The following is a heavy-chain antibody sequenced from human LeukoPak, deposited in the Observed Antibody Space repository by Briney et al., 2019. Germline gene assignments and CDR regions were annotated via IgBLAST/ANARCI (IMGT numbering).Heavy chain of an antibody. CDR1: GFTFDDYA. Sequence: GGSLRLSCAASGFTFDDYAMHWVRQAPGEGLGGGSGVSWNSGSIGYADSVKGRFTISRDNAKNSLYLQMNSLRAEDTALYYCAKSTYSGWYGGYYFDYWGQGTLVTVSS. V-gene: IGHV3-9*01. CDR2: VSWNSGSI. J-gene: IGHJ4*02. D-gene: IGHD6-19*01. CDR3: AKSTYSGWYGGYYFDY.